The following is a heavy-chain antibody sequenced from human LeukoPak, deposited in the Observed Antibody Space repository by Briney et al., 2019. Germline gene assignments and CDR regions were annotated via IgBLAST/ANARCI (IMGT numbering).Heavy chain of an antibody. D-gene: IGHD3-22*01. J-gene: IGHJ4*02. CDR1: GFTFSSYA. V-gene: IGHV3-23*01. CDR2: ISGSGGST. CDR3: AKADPYDSSGYFYDDGYYFDY. Sequence: GGSLRLSCAASGFTFSSYAMSWVRQAPGKGLEWVSAISGSGGSTCYADSVKGRFTISRDNSKNTLYLQMNSLRAEDTAVYYCAKADPYDSSGYFYDDGYYFDYWGQGTLVTVSS.